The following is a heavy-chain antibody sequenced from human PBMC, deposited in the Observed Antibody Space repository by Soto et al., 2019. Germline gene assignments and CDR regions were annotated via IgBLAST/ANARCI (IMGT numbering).Heavy chain of an antibody. CDR2: ISGSGGST. Sequence: EVQLLESGGGLVQPGGSLRLSCAASGFTFSSYAMSWVRQAPGKGLEWVSAISGSGGSTYYADSVKGRFTISRDNSKNSLYLKLNGLRPEDPPVYSCAKVLYPFDTWGQGTMVTFSS. V-gene: IGHV3-23*01. D-gene: IGHD2-8*01. CDR3: AKVLYPFDT. J-gene: IGHJ3*02. CDR1: GFTFSSYA.